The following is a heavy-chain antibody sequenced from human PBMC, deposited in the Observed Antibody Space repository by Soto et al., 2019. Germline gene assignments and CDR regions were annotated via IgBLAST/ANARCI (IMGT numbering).Heavy chain of an antibody. Sequence: GGSLRLSCAASGFTFDDYAMHWVRQAPGKGLEWVSGISWNSGSIGYADSVKGRFTISRDNAKNSLYLQMNRLRAEDTALYYCAKDHAARPGSFFDYWGQGTLVTVSS. D-gene: IGHD6-6*01. CDR2: ISWNSGSI. V-gene: IGHV3-9*01. CDR3: AKDHAARPGSFFDY. CDR1: GFTFDDYA. J-gene: IGHJ4*02.